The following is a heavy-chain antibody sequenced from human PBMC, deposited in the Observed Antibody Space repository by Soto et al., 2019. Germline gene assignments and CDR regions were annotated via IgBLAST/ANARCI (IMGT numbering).Heavy chain of an antibody. J-gene: IGHJ4*02. CDR3: AISLFSTKSGNIVATIETYYFDY. V-gene: IGHV5-51*01. Sequence: PGESLKISCKGSGYSFTSYWIGWVRQMPGKGLEWMGIIYPGDSDTRYSPSFQGQVTISADKSISTAYMQWSSLKASDTAMYYCAISLFSTKSGNIVATIETYYFDYWGQGTLVTISS. CDR1: GYSFTSYW. CDR2: IYPGDSDT. D-gene: IGHD5-12*01.